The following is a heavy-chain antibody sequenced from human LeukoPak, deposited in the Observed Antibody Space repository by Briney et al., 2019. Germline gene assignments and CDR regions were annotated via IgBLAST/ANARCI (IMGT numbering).Heavy chain of an antibody. CDR1: GYTFTGYY. V-gene: IGHV1-2*06. D-gene: IGHD6-13*01. Sequence: ASVKVSCKASGYTFTGYYMHWVRQAPGQGLEWMGRINPNSGGTNYAQKFQGRVTMTRDTSISTAYMELSRLRPDDTAVYYCARAQYSSSWYYFDYWGQGTLVTVSS. J-gene: IGHJ4*02. CDR2: INPNSGGT. CDR3: ARAQYSSSWYYFDY.